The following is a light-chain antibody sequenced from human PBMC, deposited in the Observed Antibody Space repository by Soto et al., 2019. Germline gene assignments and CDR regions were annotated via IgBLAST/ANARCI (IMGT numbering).Light chain of an antibody. CDR3: LQHNSYPLT. CDR2: AGS. J-gene: IGKJ4*01. V-gene: IGKV1-17*01. Sequence: DIPMTQSHSSLTESVGARATITCRASPDIRNDLGWYQQKPGKAHKRLIYAGSSLHSGVPSRFSGSGSGTEFTFTISSLQPEDFATYYCLQHNSYPLTFGGGTKVDIK. CDR1: PDIRND.